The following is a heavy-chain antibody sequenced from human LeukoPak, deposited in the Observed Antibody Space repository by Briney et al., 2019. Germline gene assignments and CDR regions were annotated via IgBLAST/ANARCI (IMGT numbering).Heavy chain of an antibody. V-gene: IGHV3-11*01. D-gene: IGHD6-13*01. CDR3: AKLARIAAAGRNAFDI. Sequence: GGSLRLSCAASGFTFSDYYMSWIRQAPGKGLEWVSYISSSGSTIYYADSVKGRFTISRDNAKNSLYLQMNSPRAEDTAVYYCAKLARIAAAGRNAFDIWGQGTMVTVSS. J-gene: IGHJ3*02. CDR1: GFTFSDYY. CDR2: ISSSGSTI.